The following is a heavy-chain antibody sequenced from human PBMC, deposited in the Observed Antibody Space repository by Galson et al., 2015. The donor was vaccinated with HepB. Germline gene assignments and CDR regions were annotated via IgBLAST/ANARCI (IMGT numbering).Heavy chain of an antibody. V-gene: IGHV3-11*05. CDR1: GFTFSDYY. Sequence: SLRLSCAASGFTFSDYYMSWIRQAPGKGLEWVSCISSSSSYTNYADSVKGRFTISRDNAKNSLYLQMNSLRAEDTAVYYCAKDGEEEYSSGWSSFDYWGQGTLVTVSS. J-gene: IGHJ4*02. CDR3: AKDGEEEYSSGWSSFDY. CDR2: ISSSSSYT. D-gene: IGHD6-19*01.